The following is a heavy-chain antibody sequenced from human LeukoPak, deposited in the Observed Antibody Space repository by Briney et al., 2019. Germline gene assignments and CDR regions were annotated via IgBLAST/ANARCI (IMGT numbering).Heavy chain of an antibody. V-gene: IGHV3-23*01. D-gene: IGHD6-19*01. J-gene: IGHJ4*02. Sequence: GGSLRLSCAASGFTFSSYAMSWVSQAPGKGLEWVSGISGSGENTYYVDSVKGRFTISRDNSKNTLYLQMTNRRVEDTAVYFCAQDRFVSSGRDDYWGQGTLVTVSS. CDR2: ISGSGENT. CDR1: GFTFSSYA. CDR3: AQDRFVSSGRDDY.